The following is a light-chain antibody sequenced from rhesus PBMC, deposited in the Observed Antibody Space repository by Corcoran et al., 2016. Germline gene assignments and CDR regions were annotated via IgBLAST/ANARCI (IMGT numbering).Light chain of an antibody. Sequence: DIQMTQSPSSLSASVGDTVTITCQASQGISSWLAWYQQKPGKAPKLMIYKASSLQSGVPSRFSGRGSGTDFTLTSSSLQPEDFATYYCLQYSSSPRTFGKGTKVEIK. CDR1: QGISSW. J-gene: IGKJ1*01. CDR3: LQYSSSPRT. CDR2: KAS. V-gene: IGKV1-22*01.